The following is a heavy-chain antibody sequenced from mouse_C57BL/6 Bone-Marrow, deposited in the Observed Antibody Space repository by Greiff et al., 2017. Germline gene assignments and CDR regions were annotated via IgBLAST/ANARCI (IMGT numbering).Heavy chain of an antibody. D-gene: IGHD2-5*01. V-gene: IGHV1-43*01. CDR2: INPSTGGT. CDR3: ARDSNYVNAMDY. Sequence: DVQLQESGPELVKPGASVKISCKASGYSFTGYYMHWVKQSSEKSLEWIGEINPSTGGTSYNQKFKGKATLTVDKTSSTAYMQLKSLTSEDSAVYYCARDSNYVNAMDYWGKGTSVTVSS. J-gene: IGHJ4*01. CDR1: GYSFTGYY.